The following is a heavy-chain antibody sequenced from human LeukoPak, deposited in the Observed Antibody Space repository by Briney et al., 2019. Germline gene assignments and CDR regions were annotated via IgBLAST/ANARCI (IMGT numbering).Heavy chain of an antibody. Sequence: GGSLRLSCAASGLTFSSFWMSWVRQAPGKGLEWVANIKRDGSEKYYVDSVRGRFTISRDNAKNSLYLQMNSLRVEDTAVYYCARGEYYYDGGYWGQGTLVTVSS. V-gene: IGHV3-7*04. J-gene: IGHJ1*01. CDR1: GLTFSSFW. D-gene: IGHD3-22*01. CDR3: ARGEYYYDGGY. CDR2: IKRDGSEK.